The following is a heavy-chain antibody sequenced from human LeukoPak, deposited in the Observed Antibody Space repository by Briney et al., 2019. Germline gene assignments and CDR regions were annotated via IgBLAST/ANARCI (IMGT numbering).Heavy chain of an antibody. CDR2: ISYDGSDK. Sequence: PGGSLRLSCAASGFSPSPYAMHWVRQAPGKGLEWITFISYDGSDKHYADSVKGRFTISRDNAKNSLYLQMNSLRAEDTAVYYCARARDGYFDYWGQGTLVTVSS. CDR1: GFSPSPYA. J-gene: IGHJ4*02. CDR3: ARARDGYFDY. D-gene: IGHD5-24*01. V-gene: IGHV3-30-3*01.